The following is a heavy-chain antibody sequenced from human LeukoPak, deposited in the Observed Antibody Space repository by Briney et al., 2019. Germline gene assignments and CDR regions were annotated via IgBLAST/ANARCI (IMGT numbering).Heavy chain of an antibody. CDR3: ARASDSSSGYFDC. CDR2: ISHSDNTI. D-gene: IGHD6-6*01. CDR1: GFTFSDYY. J-gene: IGHJ4*02. V-gene: IGHV3-11*01. Sequence: GGSLRLSCAASGFTFSDYYMSWIRQAPGKGLEWVSYISHSDNTIKYADSVKGRFTISRDNAKNSLSLQMNSLRAEDTAVYYCARASDSSSGYFDCWGQGTLVTVSS.